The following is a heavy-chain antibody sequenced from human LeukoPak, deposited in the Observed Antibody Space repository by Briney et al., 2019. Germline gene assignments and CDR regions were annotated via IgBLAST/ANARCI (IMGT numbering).Heavy chain of an antibody. V-gene: IGHV4-59*01. CDR3: ARAGAWQIDP. CDR2: IFYTGSS. J-gene: IGHJ5*02. CDR1: GASISSYY. D-gene: IGHD3-10*01. Sequence: HSETLSLTCTVSGASISSYYWSWIRQPPGKGLEWIGHIFYTGSSNYNPSLKSRVTISLDRSKNQFSLRLTSVTAADTAVYYCARAGAWQIDPWGQGTLVTVSS.